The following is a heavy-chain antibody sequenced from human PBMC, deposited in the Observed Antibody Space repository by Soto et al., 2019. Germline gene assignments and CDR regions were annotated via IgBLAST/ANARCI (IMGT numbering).Heavy chain of an antibody. CDR1: GFTFSRND. CDR2: IYSSGST. V-gene: IGHV3-53*01. D-gene: IGHD3-22*01. Sequence: EVQLVESGGGLIQPGGTLRLSCAASGFTFSRNDMNWVRQAPGKGLEWVSLIYSSGSTSYADSVKGRLTISRDNSKNTLYLQMSSLRAEDTAVYYCATRPLLPGAPWGQGTIVTVSS. CDR3: ATRPLLPGAP. J-gene: IGHJ3*01.